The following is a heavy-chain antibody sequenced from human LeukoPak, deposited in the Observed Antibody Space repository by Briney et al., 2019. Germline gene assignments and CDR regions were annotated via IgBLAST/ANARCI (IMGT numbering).Heavy chain of an antibody. CDR3: ARGGATYYYDSSGYYYFDY. CDR2: ISYDGSNK. J-gene: IGHJ4*02. D-gene: IGHD3-22*01. V-gene: IGHV3-30*04. Sequence: PGGSLRLSCAASGFTFSSYAMHWVRQAPGKGLEWVAVISYDGSNKYGDSVKGRFTISRDNSKNTLYLQMNSLRAEDTAVYYCARGGATYYYDSSGYYYFDYWGQGTLVTVSS. CDR1: GFTFSSYA.